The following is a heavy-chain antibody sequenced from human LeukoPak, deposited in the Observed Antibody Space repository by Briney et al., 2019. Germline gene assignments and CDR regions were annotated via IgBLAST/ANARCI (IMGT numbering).Heavy chain of an antibody. CDR3: ARSTASRVVVPAANVIDY. CDR2: ISYDGSNK. J-gene: IGHJ4*02. Sequence: LPGGSLRLSCAASGFTFSSYWMHWVRQAPGKGLEWVAVISYDGSNKYYADSVKGRFTISRDNSKNTLYLQMNSLRAEDTAVYYCARSTASRVVVPAANVIDYWGQGTLVTVSS. D-gene: IGHD2-2*01. V-gene: IGHV3-30*14. CDR1: GFTFSSYW.